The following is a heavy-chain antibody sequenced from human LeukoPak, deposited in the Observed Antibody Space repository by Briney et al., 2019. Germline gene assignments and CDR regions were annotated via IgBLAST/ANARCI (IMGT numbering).Heavy chain of an antibody. CDR1: GGTFSSYA. D-gene: IGHD6-19*01. CDR2: IIPILGIA. CDR3: ARSLGIAVAASVY. Sequence: SVKVSCKASGGTFSSYAISWVRQAPGQGLEWMGRIIPILGIANYAQKFQGRVTITADKSTSTAYMELSSLRSEDTAVYYCARSLGIAVAASVYWGQGTLVTVSS. V-gene: IGHV1-69*04. J-gene: IGHJ4*02.